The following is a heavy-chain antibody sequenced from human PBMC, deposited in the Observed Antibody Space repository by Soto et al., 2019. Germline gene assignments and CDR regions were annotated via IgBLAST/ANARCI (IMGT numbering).Heavy chain of an antibody. D-gene: IGHD3-10*01. Sequence: QVQLVESGGGVVQPGRSLRLSCAASGFTFSSHAMHWVRQAPGKGLEWVDVISYDGSDKYYAVSVKGRFTISRDNSKNTLYLQMNSLRVEDTAAYYCARPRNIVIWFGELPDVWGQGTTVIVS. V-gene: IGHV3-30-3*01. CDR3: ARPRNIVIWFGELPDV. CDR2: ISYDGSDK. J-gene: IGHJ6*02. CDR1: GFTFSSHA.